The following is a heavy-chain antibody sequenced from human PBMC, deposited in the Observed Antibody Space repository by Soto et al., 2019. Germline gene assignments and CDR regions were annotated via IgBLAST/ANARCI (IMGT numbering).Heavy chain of an antibody. Sequence: PSETLSLTCAVYGGSFSGYYWSWIRQPPGKGLEWIGEINHSGSTNYNPSLKSRVTISVDTSKNQFSLKLSSVTAAVSSVYFCARFITIFGVAGMDVWGQGTTVTVSS. CDR2: INHSGST. V-gene: IGHV4-34*01. D-gene: IGHD3-3*01. CDR3: ARFITIFGVAGMDV. CDR1: GGSFSGYY. J-gene: IGHJ6*02.